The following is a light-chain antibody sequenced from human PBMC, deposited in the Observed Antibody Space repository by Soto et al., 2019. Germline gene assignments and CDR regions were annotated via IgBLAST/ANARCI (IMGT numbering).Light chain of an antibody. V-gene: IGLV2-14*01. CDR2: DVS. J-gene: IGLJ2*01. CDR3: SSYTSSSTVV. Sequence: QSALTQPASVSGSPAQSITISCTGTSSDVGGYNYVSWYQQHPGKAPKLMIYDVSTRPSGVSNRFSGSKSGNTASLTISGLQAEDEADYYCSSYTSSSTVVFGGGTKLTVL. CDR1: SSDVGGYNY.